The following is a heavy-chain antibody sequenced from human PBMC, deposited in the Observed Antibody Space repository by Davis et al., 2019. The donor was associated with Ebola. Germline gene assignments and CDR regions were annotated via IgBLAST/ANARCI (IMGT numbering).Heavy chain of an antibody. CDR3: ARWMTLVQGVGYGLDV. J-gene: IGHJ6*02. Sequence: GESLKISCAASGFTFSSYAMHWVRQAPGKGLEWVAVISYDGSNKYYADSVKGRFTISRDNSKNALYLQMNSLRAEDTAVYYCARWMTLVQGVGYGLDVWGQGTTVTVSS. V-gene: IGHV3-30-3*01. CDR2: ISYDGSNK. D-gene: IGHD3-10*01. CDR1: GFTFSSYA.